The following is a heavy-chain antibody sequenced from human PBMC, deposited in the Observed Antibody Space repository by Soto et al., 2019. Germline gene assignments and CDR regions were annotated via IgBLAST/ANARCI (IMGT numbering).Heavy chain of an antibody. J-gene: IGHJ4*02. CDR1: GYTFTSYD. V-gene: IGHV1-8*01. CDR3: ARVDYGDYIAPPDY. D-gene: IGHD4-17*01. Sequence: QVQLVQFGAEVKKPGASVKVSCKASGYTFTSYDINWVRQATGQGLEWMGWMNPNSGNTGYAQKFQGRVTMTRNTSISTAYMELSSLRSEDTAVYYCARVDYGDYIAPPDYWGQGTLVTVSS. CDR2: MNPNSGNT.